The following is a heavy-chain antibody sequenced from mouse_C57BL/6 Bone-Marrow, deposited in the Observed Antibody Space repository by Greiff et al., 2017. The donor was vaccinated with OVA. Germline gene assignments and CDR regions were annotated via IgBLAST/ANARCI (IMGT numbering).Heavy chain of an antibody. CDR1: GYAFSSSW. J-gene: IGHJ2*01. CDR2: IYPGDGDT. V-gene: IGHV1-82*01. CDR3: ARQASGGDYFDY. Sequence: QVQLQQSGPELVKPGASVKISCKASGYAFSSSWMNWVKQRPGKGLEWIGRIYPGDGDTNYNGKFKGKATLTADKSSSTAYMQLSSLTSEDSAVYFCARQASGGDYFDYWGQGTTLTVSS.